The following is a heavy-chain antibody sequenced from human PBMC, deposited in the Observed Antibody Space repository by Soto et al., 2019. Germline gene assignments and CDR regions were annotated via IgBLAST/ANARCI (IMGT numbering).Heavy chain of an antibody. J-gene: IGHJ3*02. Sequence: EVQLLESGGGLVQPGESLRLSCAASGFTVSIHAMSWVRQATGKGLEWVSGISGSGGYTYYAVSVKGRLTISRDDSKSTLYLQMNSLRGEDTAVYYCAKGGVTSTFDIWGQGTMVTVSS. CDR1: GFTVSIHA. CDR2: ISGSGGYT. D-gene: IGHD3-10*01. V-gene: IGHV3-23*01. CDR3: AKGGVTSTFDI.